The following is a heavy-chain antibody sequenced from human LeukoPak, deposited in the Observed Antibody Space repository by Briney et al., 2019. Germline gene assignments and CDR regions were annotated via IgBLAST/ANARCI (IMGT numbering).Heavy chain of an antibody. Sequence: PGGSMRLSCVASGFTFNNYAMTWVRHAPGKGLEWVSAISGSGYSTYYADSVKGRFTISRDNSKNTLYLQMNCLRTEDTAGYYCAKDRTSIVATIAYYFDYWGQGTLVTVSS. CDR3: AKDRTSIVATIAYYFDY. CDR2: ISGSGYST. D-gene: IGHD5-12*01. CDR1: GFTFNNYA. J-gene: IGHJ4*02. V-gene: IGHV3-23*01.